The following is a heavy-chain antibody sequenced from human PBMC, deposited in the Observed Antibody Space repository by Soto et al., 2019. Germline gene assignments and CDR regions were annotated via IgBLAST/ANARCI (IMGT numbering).Heavy chain of an antibody. Sequence: QVPLVQSGAEVKKPGASVKVSCKASGYTFTSYGINWVRQATGQGLEWMGWMNPNSGNTGYAQKFQGRVTMTRNTPISTAYMELGSLGSEDTAVYYCASAARPNLHPPLGNYYYYYYMDVWGKGTTVTVSS. CDR3: ASAARPNLHPPLGNYYYYYYMDV. CDR2: MNPNSGNT. CDR1: GYTFTSYG. J-gene: IGHJ6*03. V-gene: IGHV1-8*01. D-gene: IGHD4-4*01.